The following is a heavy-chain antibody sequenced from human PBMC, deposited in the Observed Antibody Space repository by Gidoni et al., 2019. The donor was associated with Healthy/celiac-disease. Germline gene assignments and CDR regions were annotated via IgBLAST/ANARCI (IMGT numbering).Heavy chain of an antibody. CDR2: MSISGSTI. CDR1: GFTFSHYY. D-gene: IGHD3-22*01. V-gene: IGHV3-11*01. Sequence: QVQLVESGGGLVKPGGSLRLSCAASGFTFSHYYMSWFRQAPGKGLEWVSYMSISGSTIYYADSGKGRFTISRDNAKNSLYLQMNSLRAEDTAVYYCARAGTYYYDSSGYTFDYWGQGTLVTVSS. J-gene: IGHJ4*02. CDR3: ARAGTYYYDSSGYTFDY.